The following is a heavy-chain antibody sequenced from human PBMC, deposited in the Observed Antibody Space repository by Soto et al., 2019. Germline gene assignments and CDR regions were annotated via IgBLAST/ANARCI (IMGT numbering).Heavy chain of an antibody. J-gene: IGHJ6*01. V-gene: IGHV3-30-3*01. D-gene: IGHD5-12*01. CDR3: ARDRGGSGDGYNLYYYLSAMDV. CDR2: ISHDGSNK. Sequence: QVQLVESGGGVVQPGRSLRLSCAASGFFFSSYTMHWVRQAQGKGLEWVAAISHDGSNKYYADSVKGRFTISRDNSKNTRYLKMNSLRAEEMGVYYCARDRGGSGDGYNLYYYLSAMDVRGQGTTVTVSS. CDR1: GFFFSSYT.